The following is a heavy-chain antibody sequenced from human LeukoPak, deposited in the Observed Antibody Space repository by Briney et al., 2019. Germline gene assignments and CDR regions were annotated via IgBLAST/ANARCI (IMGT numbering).Heavy chain of an antibody. D-gene: IGHD4-23*01. CDR3: ARAPFDYGGNPYFYY. CDR1: GYTFTSYG. V-gene: IGHV1-18*01. J-gene: IGHJ4*02. CDR2: ISAYNGNT. Sequence: ASVKVSCKASGYTFTSYGISWVLQAPGQGLEWMGWISAYNGNTNYAQKLQGRVTMTTDTSTSTAYMELRSLRSDDTAVYYCARAPFDYGGNPYFYYWGQGTLVTVSS.